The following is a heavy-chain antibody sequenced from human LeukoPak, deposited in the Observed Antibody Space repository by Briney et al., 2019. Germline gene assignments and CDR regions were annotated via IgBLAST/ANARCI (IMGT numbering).Heavy chain of an antibody. Sequence: PAGTLTLTCTVSGCTISSYNLNWIRQPPGKGLDWMGHIYYSGSTNYNHSLKSRFTISVDTSKNQFSLKLSSVTAADTAVYYCARQTGGWFDPWGQGTLVTVSS. J-gene: IGHJ5*02. CDR2: IYYSGST. D-gene: IGHD1-1*01. V-gene: IGHV4-59*01. CDR1: GCTISSYN. CDR3: ARQTGGWFDP.